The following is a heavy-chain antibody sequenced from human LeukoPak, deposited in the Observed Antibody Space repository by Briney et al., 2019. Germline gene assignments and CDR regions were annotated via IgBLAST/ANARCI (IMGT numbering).Heavy chain of an antibody. CDR2: IYYSGST. Sequence: SETLSLTCTVSGGSISSYYWSWIRQPPGKGLEWIGYIYYSGSTNYNPSLKSRVTISVDTSKNQFSLKLSSVTAADAAVYYCARSSDSSGYYGGGIIDYWGQGTLVTVSS. V-gene: IGHV4-59*01. D-gene: IGHD6-19*01. CDR3: ARSSDSSGYYGGGIIDY. CDR1: GGSISSYY. J-gene: IGHJ4*02.